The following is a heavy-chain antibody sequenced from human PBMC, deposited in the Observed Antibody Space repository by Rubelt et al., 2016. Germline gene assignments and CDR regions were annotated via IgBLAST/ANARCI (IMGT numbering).Heavy chain of an antibody. J-gene: IGHJ4*02. CDR3: ATRSLWFGEIDRYFDY. CDR1: GYTLTELS. Sequence: QVQLVQSGAEVKKPGASVKVSCKVSGYTLTELSMHWVRHAPGKGLEWMGGFDPEDGETIYAQKFQGRVTMNEDTSTDTAYMGRSSLRSEDTAVDYCATRSLWFGEIDRYFDYWGQGTLVTVSS. V-gene: IGHV1-24*01. D-gene: IGHD3-10*01. CDR2: FDPEDGET.